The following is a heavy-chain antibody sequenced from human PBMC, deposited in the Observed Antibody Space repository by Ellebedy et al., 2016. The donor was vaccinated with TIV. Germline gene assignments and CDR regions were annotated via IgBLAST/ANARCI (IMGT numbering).Heavy chain of an antibody. CDR1: GFTFSGYW. CDR3: ARGEGWIDN. Sequence: GESLKISXAASGFTFSGYWMTWVRQAPGKGLEWVANIKPDGREKYYVDSVKGRFTISRDNAKNSLYLQMNSLRAEDTAVYFCARGEGWIDNWGQGTLVTVSS. V-gene: IGHV3-7*04. CDR2: IKPDGREK. J-gene: IGHJ4*02. D-gene: IGHD5-24*01.